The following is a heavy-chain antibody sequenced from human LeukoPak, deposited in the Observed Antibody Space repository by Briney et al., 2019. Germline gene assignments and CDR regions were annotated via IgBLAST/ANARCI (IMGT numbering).Heavy chain of an antibody. CDR2: SGSNT. D-gene: IGHD2-21*02. Sequence: GGSLRLSCVASGFXFSSDAIGWVRQAPGKGLEWVSVSGSNTYYADSVKGRFTISRDNSKNTLSLQMNSLRVEDTAVYYCARDLVGTGAFDMWGQGTMVTVSS. J-gene: IGHJ3*02. CDR3: ARDLVGTGAFDM. V-gene: IGHV3-23*01. CDR1: GFXFSSDA.